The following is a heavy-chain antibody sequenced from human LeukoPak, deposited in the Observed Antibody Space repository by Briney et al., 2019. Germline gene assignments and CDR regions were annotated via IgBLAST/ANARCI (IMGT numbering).Heavy chain of an antibody. Sequence: SETLSLTCAVYGGSFSGYYWSWIRQPPGKGLEWIGEINHSGSTNYNPSPKSRVTISVDTSNNQFSLKLSSVTAADTAFYYCASQGHHGKIVGTTLSYFYMDVWGKGTTVTVSS. CDR2: INHSGST. CDR1: GGSFSGYY. V-gene: IGHV4-34*01. D-gene: IGHD1-26*01. CDR3: ASQGHHGKIVGTTLSYFYMDV. J-gene: IGHJ6*03.